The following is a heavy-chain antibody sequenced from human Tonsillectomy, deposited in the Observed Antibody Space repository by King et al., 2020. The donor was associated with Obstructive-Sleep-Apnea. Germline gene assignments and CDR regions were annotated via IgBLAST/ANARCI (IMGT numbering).Heavy chain of an antibody. CDR3: ARQSTAVTTMGFAWFDP. CDR2: IYYSGST. Sequence: QLQESGPGLVKPSETLSLTCTVSGGSISSSSYYWGWIRQPPGKGLEWIGCIYYSGSTYYNPSLQSRVTISVDTSKNQFSLKLSSVTAADTAVYYCARQSTAVTTMGFAWFDPWGQGTLVTVSS. CDR1: GGSISSSSYY. V-gene: IGHV4-39*01. J-gene: IGHJ5*02. D-gene: IGHD4-17*01.